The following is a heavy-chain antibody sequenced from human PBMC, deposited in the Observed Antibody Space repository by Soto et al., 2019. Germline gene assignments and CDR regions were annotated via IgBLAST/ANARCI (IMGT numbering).Heavy chain of an antibody. D-gene: IGHD3-10*01. CDR3: ARDRVTMVRGRGYYGMDV. Sequence: GGSLRLSCAASGFTFDDYTMHWVRQAPGKGLEWVSLISWDGGSTYYADSVKGRFTISRDNSKNSLYLQMNSLRAEDTAVYYCARDRVTMVRGRGYYGMDVWGQGTTVTVSS. V-gene: IGHV3-43*01. J-gene: IGHJ6*02. CDR2: ISWDGGST. CDR1: GFTFDDYT.